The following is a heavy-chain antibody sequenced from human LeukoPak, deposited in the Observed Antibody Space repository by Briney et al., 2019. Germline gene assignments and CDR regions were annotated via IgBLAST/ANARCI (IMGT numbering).Heavy chain of an antibody. CDR2: IIPIFGTA. Sequence: SVKVSCKASGGTFSSYAISWVRQAPGQGLEWMGGIIPIFGTANYAQKFQGRVTITADETTSTAYMELSSLRSEDTAVYYCARGILKQWLGRPVYGMDVWGQGTTVTVSS. CDR3: ARGILKQWLGRPVYGMDV. J-gene: IGHJ6*02. CDR1: GGTFSSYA. V-gene: IGHV1-69*13. D-gene: IGHD6-19*01.